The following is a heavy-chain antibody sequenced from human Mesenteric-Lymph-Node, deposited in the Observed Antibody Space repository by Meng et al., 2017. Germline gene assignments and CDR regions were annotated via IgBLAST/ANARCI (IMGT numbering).Heavy chain of an antibody. CDR1: GFTFSSLE. Sequence: GGSLRLSCAASGFTFSSLEMNWVRQAPGKGLEWVSYISSSGSTIYYADPVKGRFTISRDNAKTSLYLQMNSLRAEDTAVYYCARSSTEGGVFDIWGQGTMVTVSS. CDR2: ISSSGSTI. D-gene: IGHD1-1*01. J-gene: IGHJ3*02. CDR3: ARSSTEGGVFDI. V-gene: IGHV3-48*03.